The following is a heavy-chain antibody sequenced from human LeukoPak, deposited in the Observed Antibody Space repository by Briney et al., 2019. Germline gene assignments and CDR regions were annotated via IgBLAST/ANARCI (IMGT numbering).Heavy chain of an antibody. CDR2: IDPGDSDT. D-gene: IGHD3-22*01. J-gene: IGHJ5*02. CDR3: ARVVVPNRWFDP. V-gene: IGHV5-51*01. CDR1: GYIFTSYW. Sequence: GESLKISCKGSGYIFTSYWIGWVRQMPGKGLEWMGIIDPGDSDTTYSPSLQGQVTISADKSISTAYLQWSSLKASDTAMYYCARVVVPNRWFDPWGQGTLVTVSS.